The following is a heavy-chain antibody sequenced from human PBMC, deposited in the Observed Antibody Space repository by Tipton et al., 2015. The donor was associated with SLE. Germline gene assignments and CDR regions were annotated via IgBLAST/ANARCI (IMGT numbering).Heavy chain of an antibody. Sequence: TLSLTCTVSSGSVSSGAYYWSWIRQHPGKGLEWIGYVFSSGTTYYNPSLQGRLSMSLDTSKNQFSPELSSVTAADTAVYYCARETEDTGWIHSRDYIYYCYYVDVWGQGTTVTVSS. CDR2: VFSSGTT. J-gene: IGHJ6*03. V-gene: IGHV4-31*03. D-gene: IGHD6-19*01. CDR1: SGSVSSGAYY. CDR3: ARETEDTGWIHSRDYIYYCYYVDV.